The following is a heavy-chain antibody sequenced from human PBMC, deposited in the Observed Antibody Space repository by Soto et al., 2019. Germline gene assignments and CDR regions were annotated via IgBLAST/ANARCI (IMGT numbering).Heavy chain of an antibody. V-gene: IGHV4-34*01. CDR2: INHSGST. Sequence: SETLSLTCAVYGGSFSGYYWSWIRQPPGKGLEWIGEINHSGSTNYNPSLKSRVTISVDTSKNQFSLKLSSVTAADAAVYYCARGRGYDFWSGSPVYYYGMDVCGHGTTVTVS. D-gene: IGHD3-3*01. CDR3: ARGRGYDFWSGSPVYYYGMDV. J-gene: IGHJ6*02. CDR1: GGSFSGYY.